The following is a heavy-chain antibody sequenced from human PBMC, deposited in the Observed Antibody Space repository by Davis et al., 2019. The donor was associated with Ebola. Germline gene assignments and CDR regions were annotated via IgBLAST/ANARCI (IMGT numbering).Heavy chain of an antibody. V-gene: IGHV4-39*07. CDR2: IYYSGIT. D-gene: IGHD3-9*01. CDR3: ARELTGMMMAFDGFDI. Sequence: PSETLSLTCTVSGGSISTSTYYWGWIRQPPGKRLEWIGTIYYSGITYYNPPLKSRVTLSVDTSENQFSLNLKSVTAADTAVYYCARELTGMMMAFDGFDIWGQGKMVSVSS. CDR1: GGSISTSTYY. J-gene: IGHJ3*02.